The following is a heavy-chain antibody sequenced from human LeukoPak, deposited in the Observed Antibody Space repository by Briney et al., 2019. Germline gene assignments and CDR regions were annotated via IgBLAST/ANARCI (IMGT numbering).Heavy chain of an antibody. J-gene: IGHJ6*03. V-gene: IGHV4-4*07. CDR2: IYTSGTT. CDR1: GGSISSYY. D-gene: IGHD4-17*01. CDR3: ARSYTVTTNYYYYYMDV. Sequence: SETLSLTCTVSGGSISSYYWSWIRQPAGKGLEWIGRIYTSGTTNYDPSLKSRVTMSVDTSKNQFSLKLSSVTAADTAVYYCARSYTVTTNYYYYYMDVWGKGTTVTVSS.